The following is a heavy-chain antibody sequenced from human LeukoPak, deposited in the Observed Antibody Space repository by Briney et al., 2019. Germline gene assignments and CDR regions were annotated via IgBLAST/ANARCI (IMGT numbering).Heavy chain of an antibody. V-gene: IGHV4-34*01. CDR1: GGSFSGYY. D-gene: IGHD6-6*01. CDR2: INHSGST. CDR3: ARGAGSLFDY. Sequence: KPSETLSLTCAVYGGSFSGYYWSWIRQPPGKGLEWIGGINHSGSTNYNPSLKSRVTISVDTSKNQFSLKLSSVTAADTAVYYCARGAGSLFDYWGQGTLVTVSA. J-gene: IGHJ4*02.